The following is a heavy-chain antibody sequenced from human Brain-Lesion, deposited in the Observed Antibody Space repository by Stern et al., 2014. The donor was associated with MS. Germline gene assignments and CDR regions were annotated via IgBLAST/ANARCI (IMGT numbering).Heavy chain of an antibody. CDR1: GYTFSSYD. CDR2: MNPYSGNT. V-gene: IGHV1-8*01. J-gene: IGHJ4*02. CDR3: ARAVRNQLLSEY. D-gene: IGHD2-2*01. Sequence: MQLVESGAEVKKPGASVKGSCKASGYTFSSYDITWVRQASGHGLEWTGWMNPYSGNTGYAQKFKGRVSMTSDPSISTVYMELTSLTSDDTAVYFCARAVRNQLLSEYWGQGTLVTVSS.